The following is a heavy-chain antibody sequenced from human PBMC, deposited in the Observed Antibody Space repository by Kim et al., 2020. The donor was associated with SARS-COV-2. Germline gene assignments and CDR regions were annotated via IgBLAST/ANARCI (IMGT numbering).Heavy chain of an antibody. CDR1: GYTFTGYY. CDR3: ARDAKLGTYDYVWGSYRLQSSLAFDI. Sequence: ASVKVSCKASGYTFTGYYMHWVRQAPGQGLEWMGWINPNSGGTNYAQKFQGWVTMTRDTSISTAYMELSRLRSDDTAVYYCARDAKLGTYDYVWGSYRLQSSLAFDIWGQGTMVTVSS. D-gene: IGHD3-16*02. J-gene: IGHJ3*02. V-gene: IGHV1-2*04. CDR2: INPNSGGT.